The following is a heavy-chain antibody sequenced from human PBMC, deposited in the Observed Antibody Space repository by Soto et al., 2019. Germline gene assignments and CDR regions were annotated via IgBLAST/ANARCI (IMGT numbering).Heavy chain of an antibody. CDR1: GFSFSTSEMC. J-gene: IGHJ3*02. D-gene: IGHD5-12*01. Sequence: GAEPVTAAQSLTQKCTFPGFSFSTSEMCVSWIRQPPGKALEWLARIDWDDDKYYSTSLKTRLTISKDTSKNQVVLTMTNMDPADTATYYFALTIYSGYDYGPDSAFDIWRQGTTVPVSS. CDR3: ALTIYSGYDYGPDSAFDI. V-gene: IGHV2-70*11. CDR2: IDWDDDK.